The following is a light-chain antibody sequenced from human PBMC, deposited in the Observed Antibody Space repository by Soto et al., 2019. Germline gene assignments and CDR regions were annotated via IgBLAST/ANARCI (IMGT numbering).Light chain of an antibody. CDR2: EGT. J-gene: IGLJ3*02. CDR3: CSHAGSSSWV. V-gene: IGLV2-23*01. CDR1: SSDFGTYNL. Sequence: QAVVTQPASVSGSPGQSITISCTGKSSDFGTYNLVSWYQQYPGKAPKLIIYEGTKRPPGVSDRFSGSESGNTASLTISGLQTEDEADYYCCSHAGSSSWVFGGGTKVTVL.